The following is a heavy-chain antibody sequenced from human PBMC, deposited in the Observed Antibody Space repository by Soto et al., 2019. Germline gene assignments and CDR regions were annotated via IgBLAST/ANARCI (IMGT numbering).Heavy chain of an antibody. CDR3: AKGFTGYDFDY. V-gene: IGHV3-23*01. D-gene: IGHD5-12*01. CDR1: GFTFSSYA. CDR2: INVDGTGR. J-gene: IGHJ4*02. Sequence: EVQLLESGGGLVQPGGSLRLSCAASGFTFSSYAMSWVRQAPGKGLEWVSRINVDGTGRSYAGSVKGRFTISRDNAKNTVYLQMNSLRAEDTAIYFCAKGFTGYDFDYWGKGSLVTVSS.